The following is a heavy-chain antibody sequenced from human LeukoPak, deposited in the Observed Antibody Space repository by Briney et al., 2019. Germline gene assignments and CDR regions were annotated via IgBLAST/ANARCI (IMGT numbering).Heavy chain of an antibody. V-gene: IGHV1-18*01. CDR1: GYDLSNYA. J-gene: IGHJ3*02. Sequence: ASVRVSCKASGYDLSNYAVTWVRQAPGQGLERIGWISPYRGNTNYAQNLQDRVAMTADTSTNTVSMELRSLTSEDTAVYYCARVVAADGGDELDIWGRGTLVTVSS. D-gene: IGHD3-16*01. CDR3: ARVVAADGGDELDI. CDR2: ISPYRGNT.